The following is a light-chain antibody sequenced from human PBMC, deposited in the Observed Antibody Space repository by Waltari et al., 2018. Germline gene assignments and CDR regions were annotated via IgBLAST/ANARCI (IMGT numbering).Light chain of an antibody. J-gene: IGKJ1*01. V-gene: IGKV3-20*01. CDR2: HTS. CDR1: QGVGKF. Sequence: DIVLTQSPGTLSLSPGESATLSCRASQGVGKFLAWYQQRPGQAPRLLLYHTSIRATCIPDRFSGSGYGTDFSLTISRLEPEDFAVYYCQKYDFLPATFGQGTTVEIK. CDR3: QKYDFLPAT.